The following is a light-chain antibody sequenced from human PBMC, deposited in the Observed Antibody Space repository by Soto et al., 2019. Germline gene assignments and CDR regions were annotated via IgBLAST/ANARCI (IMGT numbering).Light chain of an antibody. CDR3: SSFTNTCSYV. Sequence: QSALTQPASVSGSPGQSITISCTGTSGDVGAYNYVSWYQQHPGKAPRLMIYDVSNRPSGASNRFSGSKSGNTASLTISGLQAEDAADYYCSSFTNTCSYVFGTGTKVTVL. J-gene: IGLJ1*01. CDR1: SGDVGAYNY. CDR2: DVS. V-gene: IGLV2-14*01.